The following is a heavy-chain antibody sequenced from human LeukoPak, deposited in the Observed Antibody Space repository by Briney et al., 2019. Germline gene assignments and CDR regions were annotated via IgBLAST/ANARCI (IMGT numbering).Heavy chain of an antibody. CDR3: AKDASLWLRGTFDI. J-gene: IGHJ3*02. D-gene: IGHD5-18*01. Sequence: PGRSLRLSCAASGFTFSNSAMSWVRQAPGKGLEWVSAISGTGGTTYYADSVKGRFTISRDNSKNTLHLQMNSLRAEDTAVYYCAKDASLWLRGTFDIWGQGTMVTVSS. CDR1: GFTFSNSA. CDR2: ISGTGGTT. V-gene: IGHV3-23*01.